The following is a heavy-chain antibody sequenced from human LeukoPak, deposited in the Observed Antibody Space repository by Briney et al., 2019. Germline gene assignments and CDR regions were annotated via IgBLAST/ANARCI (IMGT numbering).Heavy chain of an antibody. CDR1: GFTFSSYN. Sequence: PGGSLRLSCAASGFTFSSYNMNWVRQAPGKGLEWVSSITSSSSFIYYADSVKGRFTISRDNAKNSLYLQMNSLRAEDTAVYYCAREGAYSHGSLVDYWGQGTLLTVSS. V-gene: IGHV3-21*01. J-gene: IGHJ4*02. CDR2: ITSSSSFI. CDR3: AREGAYSHGSLVDY. D-gene: IGHD5-18*01.